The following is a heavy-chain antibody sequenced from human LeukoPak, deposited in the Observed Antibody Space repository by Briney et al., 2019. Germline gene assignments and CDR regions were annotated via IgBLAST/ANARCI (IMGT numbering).Heavy chain of an antibody. CDR2: ISSSGSTI. J-gene: IGHJ4*02. CDR3: ARDPLTGLDY. Sequence: GGYLRLSFAASGFTFSDYYMSWIRQAPGKGLEWVSYISSSGSTIYHADSVKGRFTISRDNAKNSLYLQMNSLRAEDTAVYYCARDPLTGLDYWGQGTLVTVSS. CDR1: GFTFSDYY. V-gene: IGHV3-11*01. D-gene: IGHD3-9*01.